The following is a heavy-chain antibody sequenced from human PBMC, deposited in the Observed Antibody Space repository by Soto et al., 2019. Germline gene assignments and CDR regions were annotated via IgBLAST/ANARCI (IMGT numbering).Heavy chain of an antibody. Sequence: GASVKVSCKASGYTFTSYAMHWVRQAPGQRLEWMGWINAGNGNTKCSQKFQDRVTITRDTSASTAYMELSSLRSEDTAVYYCARDLGGWPDYWGQGTLVTVSS. CDR3: ARDLGGWPDY. CDR2: INAGNGNT. D-gene: IGHD2-15*01. J-gene: IGHJ4*02. CDR1: GYTFTSYA. V-gene: IGHV1-3*01.